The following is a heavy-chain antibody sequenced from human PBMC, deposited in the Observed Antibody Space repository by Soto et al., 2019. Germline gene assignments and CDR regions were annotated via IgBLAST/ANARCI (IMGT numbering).Heavy chain of an antibody. CDR2: IIPIIGII. J-gene: IGHJ5*02. Sequence: QVQLVQSGAEVKKPGSSVKVSCKASGGTFSTYTITWVRQALGQGLDWRGRIIPIIGIINYAQKFQGRVTISADKFTGTAYMELTGLRSDDTAVYYCAGDPDSHYNDSHASSYPWGQGTLVTVSS. V-gene: IGHV1-69*08. CDR1: GGTFSTYT. D-gene: IGHD4-4*01. CDR3: AGDPDSHYNDSHASSYP.